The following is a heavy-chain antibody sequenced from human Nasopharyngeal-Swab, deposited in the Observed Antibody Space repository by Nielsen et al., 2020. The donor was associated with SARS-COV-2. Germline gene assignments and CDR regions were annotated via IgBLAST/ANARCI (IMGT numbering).Heavy chain of an antibody. J-gene: IGHJ4*02. CDR3: ARKSEWRGGYFDY. CDR1: GFTFSSYS. Sequence: GESLKISCAASGFTFSSYSMNWVRQAPGKGLEWVSSISSSSSYIYYADSVKGRFTISRDNAKNSLYLQMNSLRAEDTAMYYCARKSEWRGGYFDYWGQGTLVTVSS. D-gene: IGHD3-3*01. V-gene: IGHV3-21*01. CDR2: ISSSSSYI.